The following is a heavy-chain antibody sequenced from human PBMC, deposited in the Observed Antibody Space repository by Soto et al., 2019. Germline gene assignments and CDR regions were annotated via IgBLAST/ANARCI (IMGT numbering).Heavy chain of an antibody. J-gene: IGHJ4*02. CDR3: AREYIVVVPAAIGPLDY. V-gene: IGHV3-33*01. CDR2: IWYDGSNK. D-gene: IGHD2-2*01. CDR1: GFPLRRYC. Sequence: GGALRLSCAASGFPLRRYCMPLVRPAPGKGLEWVAVIWYDGSNKYYADSVKGRFTISRDNSKNTLYLQMNSLRAEDTAVYYCAREYIVVVPAAIGPLDYWGQGTLVTVSS.